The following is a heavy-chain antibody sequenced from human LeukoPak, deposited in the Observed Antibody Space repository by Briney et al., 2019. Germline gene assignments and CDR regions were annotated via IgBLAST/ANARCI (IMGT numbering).Heavy chain of an antibody. CDR2: IIGGAGGT. D-gene: IGHD2-2*01. Sequence: PGGSLRLSCAASGFSFSSHGMSWVRQAPGKGLGWVSGIIGGAGGTYYADSVKRRFTISRDNAKNTLYLQMNSLRAEDTAVYYCAHGSMYQLDYWGQGTLVTVSS. V-gene: IGHV3-23*01. CDR3: AHGSMYQLDY. CDR1: GFSFSSHG. J-gene: IGHJ4*02.